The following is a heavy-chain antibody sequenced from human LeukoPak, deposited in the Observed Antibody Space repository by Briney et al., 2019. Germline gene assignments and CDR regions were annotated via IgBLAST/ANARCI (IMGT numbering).Heavy chain of an antibody. CDR3: ATRSSNAYGPTYYGMDV. J-gene: IGHJ6*04. D-gene: IGHD3-10*01. Sequence: GASVKASCKVSGYTLTELSMHWVRQAPGKGLEWMGGFDPEDGETIYAQKFQGRVTMTEDTSTDTAYMELSSLRSEDTAVYYCATRSSNAYGPTYYGMDVWGKGTTVTVSS. CDR2: FDPEDGET. CDR1: GYTLTELS. V-gene: IGHV1-24*01.